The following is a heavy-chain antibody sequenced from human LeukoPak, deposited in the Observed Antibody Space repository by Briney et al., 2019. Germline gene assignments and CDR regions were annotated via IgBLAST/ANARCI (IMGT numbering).Heavy chain of an antibody. V-gene: IGHV5-51*01. CDR2: IYPGVSDT. CDR3: ARLGTVEMATIRAFDI. D-gene: IGHD5-24*01. J-gene: IGHJ3*02. CDR1: GYSFTSYW. Sequence: GESLNFSCTGSGYSFTSYWIGWVRPMPGKGLEWMGIIYPGVSDTRYSPSFQGQVSISADKSINTAYLQWSSLKTSDTAMYYCARLGTVEMATIRAFDIWGQGTMVTVSS.